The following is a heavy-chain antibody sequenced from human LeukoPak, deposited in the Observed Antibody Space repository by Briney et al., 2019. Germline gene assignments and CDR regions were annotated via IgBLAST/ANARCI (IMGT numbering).Heavy chain of an antibody. CDR3: AKPHFDD. CDR1: GFSFSSYG. V-gene: IGHV3-30*02. Sequence: GGSLRLTCAASGFSFSSYGMHWVRQAPGKGLEWVAFIRYDGSNKYYADSVKGRFTISRDNSKNTLYLQMNSLRAGDTAVYYCAKPHFDDWGQGTLVTVSS. J-gene: IGHJ4*02. CDR2: IRYDGSNK.